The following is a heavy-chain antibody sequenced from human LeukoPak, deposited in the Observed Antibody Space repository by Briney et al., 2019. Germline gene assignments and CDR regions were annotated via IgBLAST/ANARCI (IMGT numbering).Heavy chain of an antibody. CDR3: ASILMKYYDYTRDY. CDR1: GFTFSSYS. D-gene: IGHD3-22*01. J-gene: IGHJ4*02. Sequence: TGGSLRLSCAASGFTFSSYSMNWVRQALGKGLEWVSYISSSSSTIYYADSVKGRFTISRDNAKNSLYLQMNSLRAEDTAVYYCASILMKYYDYTRDYWGQGTLVTVSS. V-gene: IGHV3-48*01. CDR2: ISSSSSTI.